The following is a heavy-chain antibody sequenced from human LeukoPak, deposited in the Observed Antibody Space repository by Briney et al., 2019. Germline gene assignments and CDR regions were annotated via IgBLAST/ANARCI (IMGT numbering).Heavy chain of an antibody. Sequence: ASVNVSCEASGYIFTSYGISWVRQAPGQGLEWMGWISAYNGNTYYAQKLQGRITMTTDTPTTTAYVELRSLRSEDTAVYYCARSAAADPFDYWGQGTLVTVSS. CDR3: ARSAAADPFDY. D-gene: IGHD6-13*01. V-gene: IGHV1-18*01. CDR1: GYIFTSYG. J-gene: IGHJ4*02. CDR2: ISAYNGNT.